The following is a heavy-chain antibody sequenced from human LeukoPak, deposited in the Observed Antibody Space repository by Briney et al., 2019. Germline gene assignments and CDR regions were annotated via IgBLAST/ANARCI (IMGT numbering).Heavy chain of an antibody. D-gene: IGHD3-22*01. CDR1: GFTFSSYA. J-gene: IGHJ3*02. V-gene: IGHV3-23*01. CDR3: ARVVITVDAFDI. Sequence: GGSLRLSCAASGFTFSSYAMSWVRQAPGKGLEWVSAISGSGGSTYYADSVKGRFTISRDNSKNSLYLQMNSLRAEDTAVYYCARVVITVDAFDIWGQGTMVTVSS. CDR2: ISGSGGST.